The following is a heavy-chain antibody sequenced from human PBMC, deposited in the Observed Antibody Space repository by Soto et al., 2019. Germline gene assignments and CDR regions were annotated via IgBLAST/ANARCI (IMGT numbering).Heavy chain of an antibody. CDR3: ARGGRDWSRYSSSWYKYNWFDP. CDR2: INHSGST. Sequence: SETLSLTCAVYGGSFSGYYWSWIRQPPGKGLEWIGEINHSGSTNYNPSLKSRVTISVDTSKNQFSLKLSSVTAADTAVYYCARGGRDWSRYSSSWYKYNWFDPWGQGTLVTVSS. CDR1: GGSFSGYY. D-gene: IGHD6-13*01. V-gene: IGHV4-34*01. J-gene: IGHJ5*02.